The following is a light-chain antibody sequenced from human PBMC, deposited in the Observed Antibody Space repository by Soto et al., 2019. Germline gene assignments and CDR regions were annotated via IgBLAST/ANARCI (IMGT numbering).Light chain of an antibody. J-gene: IGLJ3*02. CDR3: CSYAGSSLWV. V-gene: IGLV2-11*01. CDR1: SSDVGVYNY. Sequence: QSALTQPRSVSGSPGQSVTISCTGTSSDVGVYNYVSWYQQHPGKAPQLVIYDVIKRPSGVPYRLSGSKSGNTASLTISGLQAEDEADYYCCSYAGSSLWVFGGGTKLTVL. CDR2: DVI.